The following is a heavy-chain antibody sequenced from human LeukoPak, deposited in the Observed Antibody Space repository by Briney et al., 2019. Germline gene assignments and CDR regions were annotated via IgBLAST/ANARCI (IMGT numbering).Heavy chain of an antibody. CDR1: GFTFSSYS. CDR2: IKSDGGET. J-gene: IGHJ4*02. Sequence: GSLLLSRAASGFTFSSYSMNWVRPAPGKGLEWVANIKSDGGETYYVDSVRGRFTISRDNARNSLYLQMNSLRAEDTAVYYCARDRALYDSRGYYYTEDDYWGQGTLVTVSS. D-gene: IGHD3-22*01. V-gene: IGHV3-7*01. CDR3: ARDRALYDSRGYYYTEDDY.